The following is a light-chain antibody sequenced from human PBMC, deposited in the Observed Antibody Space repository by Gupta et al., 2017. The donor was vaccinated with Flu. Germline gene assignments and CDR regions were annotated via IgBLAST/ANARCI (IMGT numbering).Light chain of an antibody. CDR3: QQDNSYPIT. J-gene: IGKJ4*01. CDR1: QSISSW. Sequence: PSTLSASVGDRVTITCRASQSISSWLAWYQQKPWKAPKLLIYKASSLESGVPSRFSGSGSGTXFTLTIXSLQPDDFATYYCQQDNSYPITFGXGTKVEIK. CDR2: KAS. V-gene: IGKV1-5*03.